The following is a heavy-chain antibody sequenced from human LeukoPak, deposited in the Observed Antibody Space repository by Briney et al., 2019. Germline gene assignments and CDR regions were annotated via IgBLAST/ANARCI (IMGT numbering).Heavy chain of an antibody. D-gene: IGHD1-26*01. J-gene: IGHJ4*02. CDR2: IYYSGST. V-gene: IGHV4-30-4*01. Sequence: SETLSLTCTVSGGSISSYYWSWIRQPPGKGLEWIGYIYYSGSTYYNPSLKSRVTISVDTSKNQFSLKLSSVTAADTAVYYCARDHLEELLFDYWGQGSLVTVSS. CDR3: ARDHLEELLFDY. CDR1: GGSISSYY.